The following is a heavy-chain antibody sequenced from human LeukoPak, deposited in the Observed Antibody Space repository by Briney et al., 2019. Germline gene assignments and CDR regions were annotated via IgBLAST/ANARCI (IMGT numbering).Heavy chain of an antibody. CDR2: IYTSGST. V-gene: IGHV4-4*08. CDR1: GGSISSYY. CDR3: ARYTVAGTQNYYYYYMDV. Sequence: PSETLSLTCTVSGGSISSYYWSWIRQPPGKGLEWIGYIYTSGSTNYNPSLKSRVTISVDTSKNQFSLKLSSVTAADTAVYYCARYTVAGTQNYYYYYMDVWGKGTTVTISS. J-gene: IGHJ6*03. D-gene: IGHD6-19*01.